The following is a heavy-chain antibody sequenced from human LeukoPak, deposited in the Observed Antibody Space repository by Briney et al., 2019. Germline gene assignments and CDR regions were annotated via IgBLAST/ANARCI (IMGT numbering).Heavy chain of an antibody. CDR3: ARDRNYDFWSDSYYYYYYSMDV. D-gene: IGHD3-3*01. J-gene: IGHJ6*02. Sequence: ASVKVSCKASGYTFTGYYMHWVRQAPGQGLEWMGWINPNSGGTNYAQKFQGRVTMTRDTSISTAYMELSRLRSDDTAVYYCARDRNYDFWSDSYYYYYYSMDVWGQGTTVTVSS. CDR2: INPNSGGT. V-gene: IGHV1-2*02. CDR1: GYTFTGYY.